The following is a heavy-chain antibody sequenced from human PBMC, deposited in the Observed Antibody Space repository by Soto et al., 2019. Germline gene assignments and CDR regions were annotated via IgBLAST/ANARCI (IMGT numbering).Heavy chain of an antibody. V-gene: IGHV4-34*01. CDR2: INHSGST. CDR1: GGSFSGYY. J-gene: IGHJ1*01. D-gene: IGHD3-3*01. Sequence: SETLSLTCAVYGGSFSGYYWSWIRQPPGKGLEWIGEINHSGSTNYNPSLKSRVTISVDTSKNQFSLKLSSVTAADTAVYYCARGRSDFWSCCHEYFQHWGQGTLVTVSS. CDR3: ARGRSDFWSCCHEYFQH.